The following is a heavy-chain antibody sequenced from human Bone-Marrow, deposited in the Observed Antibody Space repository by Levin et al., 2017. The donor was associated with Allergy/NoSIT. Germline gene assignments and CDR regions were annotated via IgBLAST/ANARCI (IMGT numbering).Heavy chain of an antibody. D-gene: IGHD3-16*01. V-gene: IGHV2-5*02. CDR3: AHRRHESVSYHDACDV. CDR2: IYGDDDQ. CDR1: GFSLTTNREA. Sequence: ESGPTLVKPTQTLTLTCTFSGFSLTTNREAVAWIRQPPGKALEWLALIYGDDDQRYRPFLRNRLTLSRDAPKNQVVLTLTNMGPADAGTYYCAHRRHESVSYHDACDVWGQGTTVTVSS. J-gene: IGHJ3*01.